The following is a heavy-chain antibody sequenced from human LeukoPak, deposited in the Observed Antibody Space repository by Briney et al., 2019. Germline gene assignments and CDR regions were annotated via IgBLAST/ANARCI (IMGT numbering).Heavy chain of an antibody. J-gene: IGHJ4*02. V-gene: IGHV1-3*01. D-gene: IGHD3-3*01. CDR1: GGTFSSYA. CDR3: ARMEYDFWSGYDY. Sequence: ASVKVSCKASGGTFSSYAISWVRQAPGQGLEWMGWINAGNGNTKYSQKFQGRVTITRDTSASTAYMELSSLRSEDTAVYYCARMEYDFWSGYDYWGQGTLVTVSS. CDR2: INAGNGNT.